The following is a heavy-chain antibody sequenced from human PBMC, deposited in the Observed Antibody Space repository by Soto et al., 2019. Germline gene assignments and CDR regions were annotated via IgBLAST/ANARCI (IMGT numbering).Heavy chain of an antibody. V-gene: IGHV3-53*01. J-gene: IGHJ3*02. D-gene: IGHD3-3*01. Sequence: GGSLRLSCAASGFSVSSYYMSWVRQAPGKGLEWVSLIYSGDTTYYADSVKGRFTISRDNSKNTLYLQMNSLRIEDTAVYHCARARRDLWSDQYDAFDIGGQGTRVTGS. CDR1: GFSVSSYY. CDR3: ARARRDLWSDQYDAFDI. CDR2: IYSGDTT.